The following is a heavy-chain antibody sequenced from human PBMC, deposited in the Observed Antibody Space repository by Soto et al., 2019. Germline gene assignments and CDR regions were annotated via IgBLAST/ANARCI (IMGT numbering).Heavy chain of an antibody. CDR1: GGSFSGYY. V-gene: IGHV4-34*01. CDR2: INHSGST. CDR3: ARGGPAQQWLVFGWFDP. J-gene: IGHJ5*02. Sequence: SETLSLTCAVYGGSFSGYYWSWIRQPPGKGLEWIGEINHSGSTNYNPSLKSRVTISVDTSKNQFSLKLSSVTAADTAVFYCARGGPAQQWLVFGWFDPWGQGTLVTV. D-gene: IGHD6-19*01.